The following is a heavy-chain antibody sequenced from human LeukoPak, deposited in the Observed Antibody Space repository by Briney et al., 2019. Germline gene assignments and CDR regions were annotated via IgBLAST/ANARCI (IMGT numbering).Heavy chain of an antibody. Sequence: PSETLSLTCAVYGGSFSGYYWSWIRQPPGKGLEWIGEINHSGSTNYNPSLKSRVTISVDTSKNQFSLKLSSATAADTAVYYCARLKIAARYGGFDPWGQGTLVTVSS. V-gene: IGHV4-34*01. CDR2: INHSGST. D-gene: IGHD6-6*01. J-gene: IGHJ5*02. CDR1: GGSFSGYY. CDR3: ARLKIAARYGGFDP.